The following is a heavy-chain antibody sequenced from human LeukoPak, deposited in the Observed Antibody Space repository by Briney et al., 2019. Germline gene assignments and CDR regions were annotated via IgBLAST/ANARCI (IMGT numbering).Heavy chain of an antibody. CDR2: INPNSGGT. Sequence: GPVKVSCKASGGTFSSYAISWVRQAPGQGLEWMGRINPNSGGTNYAQKFQGRVTMTRDTSISTAYMELSRLRSDDTAVYYCARGGSSSSQGFQHWGQGTLVTVSS. CDR1: GGTFSSYA. J-gene: IGHJ1*01. D-gene: IGHD6-6*01. V-gene: IGHV1-2*06. CDR3: ARGGSSSSQGFQH.